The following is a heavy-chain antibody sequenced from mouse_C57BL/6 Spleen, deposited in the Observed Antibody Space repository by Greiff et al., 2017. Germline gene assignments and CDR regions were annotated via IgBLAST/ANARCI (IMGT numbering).Heavy chain of an antibody. D-gene: IGHD2-1*01. CDR1: GYTFTSYW. J-gene: IGHJ2*01. CDR3: ATYGNYVRGDFDY. Sequence: QVQLQQPGAELVMPGASVKLSCKASGYTFTSYWMHWVKQRPGQGLEWIGEIDPSDSYTNYNQTFKGKSTLTVDKYSSTAYMQLSSLTSEDAAVYYCATYGNYVRGDFDYWGQGTTLTVSS. V-gene: IGHV1-69*01. CDR2: IDPSDSYT.